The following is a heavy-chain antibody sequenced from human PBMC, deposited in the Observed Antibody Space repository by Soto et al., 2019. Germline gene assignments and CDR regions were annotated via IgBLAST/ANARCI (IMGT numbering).Heavy chain of an antibody. CDR2: IRSKANSYAT. J-gene: IGHJ6*02. D-gene: IGHD3-10*02. V-gene: IGHV3-73*01. CDR3: TRQIVRGAFYYYYGMDV. Sequence: GGSLRLSCAASGFTFSGSAMHWVRQASGKGLEWVGRIRSKANSYATAYAASVKGRFTISRDDSKNTAYLQMNSLKTEDTAVYYCTRQIVRGAFYYYYGMDVWGQGTTVTVSS. CDR1: GFTFSGSA.